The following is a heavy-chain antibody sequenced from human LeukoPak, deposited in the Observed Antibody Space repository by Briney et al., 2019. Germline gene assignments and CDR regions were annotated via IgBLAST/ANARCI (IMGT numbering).Heavy chain of an antibody. CDR2: INTDGSST. V-gene: IGHV3-74*01. J-gene: IGHJ5*02. CDR1: GFTFSSYW. CDR3: ARDSDYEIVDP. Sequence: GGSLSLSCAASGFTFSSYWMHWVRQAPGKGLVLVSHINTDGSSTSYADSVKGLFTISRDNAKNTLYLQMNSLRAEDTAVYYCARDSDYEIVDPWGQGTLVTVSS. D-gene: IGHD5-12*01.